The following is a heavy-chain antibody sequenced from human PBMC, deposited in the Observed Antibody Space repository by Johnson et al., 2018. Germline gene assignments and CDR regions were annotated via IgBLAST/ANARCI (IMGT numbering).Heavy chain of an antibody. CDR3: AADACWSCYHTTNYYYGMDV. CDR1: GFTFTSSA. J-gene: IGHJ6*02. D-gene: IGHD3-3*01. Sequence: QLLESGPEVKKPGTSVKVSCKASGFTFTSSAVQWVRQARGQRLEWIGWIVVGSGNTNYAQKFQERVTITKDMSTSTAYMELSSQRSEDTAGYYWAADACWSCYHTTNYYYGMDVWGQGTTVTVSS. V-gene: IGHV1-58*01. CDR2: IVVGSGNT.